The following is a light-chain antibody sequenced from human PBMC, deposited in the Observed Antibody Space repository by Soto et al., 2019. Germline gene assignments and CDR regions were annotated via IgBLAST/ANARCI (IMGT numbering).Light chain of an antibody. CDR2: DVS. V-gene: IGLV2-14*03. J-gene: IGLJ2*01. CDR1: SSDVGGYNY. Sequence: QSALTQPASVSGSPGQSITISCTGTSSDVGGYNYVSWYQQHPDKAPKFLIYDVSSRPSGVSNRFSGSKSATTASLTISGLPAEDAAYYYCASYTSRNTLIFGGGTKLTVL. CDR3: ASYTSRNTLI.